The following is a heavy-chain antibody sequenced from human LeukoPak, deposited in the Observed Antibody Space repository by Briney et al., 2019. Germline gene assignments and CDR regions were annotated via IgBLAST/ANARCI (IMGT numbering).Heavy chain of an antibody. D-gene: IGHD3-9*01. J-gene: IGHJ6*02. V-gene: IGHV1-18*01. Sequence: ASVKVSCKASGYTISSYGITWVRQAPGQGLEWMGWINTYNGNTNYAQKFQGRVTMTTDTSTSTAYMELRSLRSDDTAVYYCARIADYDILTGYSTYYGMDVWGQGTTVTVSS. CDR3: ARIADYDILTGYSTYYGMDV. CDR2: INTYNGNT. CDR1: GYTISSYG.